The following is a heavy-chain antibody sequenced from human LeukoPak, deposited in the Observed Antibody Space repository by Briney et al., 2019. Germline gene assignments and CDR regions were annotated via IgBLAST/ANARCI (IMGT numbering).Heavy chain of an antibody. Sequence: SETLSLTCAVSGGSISSSNWWSWVRQPPGKGLEWIGEIYHSGSTNYNPSLKSRVTISVDKSKNQFSLKLSSVTAADTAVYYCARDLYIVVVPAGYWYFDLWGRGTLVTVFS. CDR1: GGSISSSNW. CDR3: ARDLYIVVVPAGYWYFDL. CDR2: IYHSGST. D-gene: IGHD2-2*01. V-gene: IGHV4-4*02. J-gene: IGHJ2*01.